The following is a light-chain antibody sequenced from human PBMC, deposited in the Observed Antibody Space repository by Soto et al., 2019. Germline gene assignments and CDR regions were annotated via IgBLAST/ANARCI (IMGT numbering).Light chain of an antibody. CDR2: EVT. V-gene: IGLV2-14*01. CDR1: SSDVGGYNF. Sequence: QSALTQPASVSGSPGQSITISCAGTSSDVGGYNFVSWYQQHPGKAPKLIIYEVTDRPSGVSDRFSGSKSGNTASLTISGLLPEDEADYFCCSFTSGSTWVFGGGTKLTVL. J-gene: IGLJ3*02. CDR3: CSFTSGSTWV.